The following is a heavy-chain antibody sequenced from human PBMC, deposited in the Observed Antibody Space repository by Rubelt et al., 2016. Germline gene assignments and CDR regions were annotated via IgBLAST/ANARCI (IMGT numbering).Heavy chain of an antibody. J-gene: IGHJ4*02. Sequence: EEQLVESGGGLVQPGGSLRLSCAASGFTVSNSYMNWVRQAPGKGLEWVSLIYSDGSPYYADSVKGRFTISRDNSKNNVMLGSDGLRAGETAVYYCAREAPRGGSQFFDCWVQGTQVTVSS. CDR2: IYSDGSP. V-gene: IGHV3-66*01. D-gene: IGHD2-15*01. CDR3: AREAPRGGSQFFDC. CDR1: GFTVSNSY.